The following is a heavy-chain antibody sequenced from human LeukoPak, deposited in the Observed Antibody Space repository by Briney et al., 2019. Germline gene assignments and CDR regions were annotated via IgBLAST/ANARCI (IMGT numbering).Heavy chain of an antibody. V-gene: IGHV1-18*01. Sequence: GASVKVSCKASGYSFIKFGISWVRQAPGQGLEWVGWISANNGNTNYAQKLQARLTLTTDASTSTAFMELRSLRSDDTAVSYCARGLPNYTDFWRAEYAFWGQGTLVTVSS. CDR1: GYSFIKFG. CDR2: ISANNGNT. D-gene: IGHD3-3*01. CDR3: ARGLPNYTDFWRAEYAF. J-gene: IGHJ4*02.